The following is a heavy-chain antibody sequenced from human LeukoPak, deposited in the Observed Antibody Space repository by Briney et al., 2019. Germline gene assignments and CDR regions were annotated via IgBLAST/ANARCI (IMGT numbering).Heavy chain of an antibody. D-gene: IGHD5-18*01. V-gene: IGHV3-7*01. CDR3: ARDAGYGYDRFDY. Sequence: GGSLRLSCAASGFIFSSYWMAWVRQAPGKGLEWVANIKEDGSDKNYVDSVKGRFTISRDNAKNSLYLQMNSLRAEDTAVYYCARDAGYGYDRFDYWGQGTRVTVSS. CDR1: GFIFSSYW. J-gene: IGHJ4*02. CDR2: IKEDGSDK.